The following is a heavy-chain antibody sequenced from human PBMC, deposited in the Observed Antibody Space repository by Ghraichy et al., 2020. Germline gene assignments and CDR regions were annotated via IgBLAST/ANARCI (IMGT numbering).Heavy chain of an antibody. CDR3: ARVSRKQLVRGAFDI. Sequence: ASVKVSCKASGYTFTGYYMHWVRQAPGQGLEWMGWINPNSGGTNYAQKFQGRVTMTRDTSISTAYMELSRLRSDDTAVYYCARVSRKQLVRGAFDIWGQGTMVTVSS. CDR1: GYTFTGYY. J-gene: IGHJ3*02. CDR2: INPNSGGT. V-gene: IGHV1-2*02. D-gene: IGHD6-13*01.